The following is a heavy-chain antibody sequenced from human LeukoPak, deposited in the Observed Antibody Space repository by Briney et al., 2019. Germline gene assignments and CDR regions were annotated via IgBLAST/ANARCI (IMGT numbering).Heavy chain of an antibody. J-gene: IGHJ4*02. D-gene: IGHD2-2*01. CDR2: IWYDGSDE. CDR3: AKPQYCASSRCQPPGH. Sequence: PGRSLRLSCAASGFTFSSYGMHWVRQAPGKGLEWVALIWYDGSDEYYADSVKGRFTISRGNSKNTLHLLMNSLRAEDTAIYYCAKPQYCASSRCQPPGHWGQGTLVTVSS. V-gene: IGHV3-33*06. CDR1: GFTFSSYG.